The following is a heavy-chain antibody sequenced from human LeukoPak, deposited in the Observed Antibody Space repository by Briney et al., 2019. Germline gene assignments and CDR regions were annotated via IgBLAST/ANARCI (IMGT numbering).Heavy chain of an antibody. CDR2: IKQDGSEK. CDR1: GFTFSSYW. J-gene: IGHJ6*02. V-gene: IGHV3-7*01. CDR3: ATNGGFYGMDV. D-gene: IGHD3-16*01. Sequence: GGSLRLSCAASGFTFSSYWMSWVRQASGKGLEWVANIKQDGSEKYYVDSVKGRFTISRDNAKNSLYLQMNSLRAEDTAVYYCATNGGFYGMDVWGQGTTVTVSS.